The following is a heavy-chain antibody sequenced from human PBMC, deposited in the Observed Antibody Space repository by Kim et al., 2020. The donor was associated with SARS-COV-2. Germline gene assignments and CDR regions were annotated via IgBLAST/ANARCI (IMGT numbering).Heavy chain of an antibody. V-gene: IGHV1-8*01. J-gene: IGHJ4*02. CDR3: ARGRYRL. D-gene: IGHD1-1*01. Sequence: SGNTGHGKKFQGRVTLTRNTSISTAYMELSSLRSEDTAVYYCARGRYRLWGQGTLVTVSS. CDR2: SGNT.